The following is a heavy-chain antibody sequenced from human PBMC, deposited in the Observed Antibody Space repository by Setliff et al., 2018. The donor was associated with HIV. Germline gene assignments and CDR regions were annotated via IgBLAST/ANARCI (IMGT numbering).Heavy chain of an antibody. CDR1: GGAISSSSYY. CDR3: GNQAVVPADLDYYYSIDV. CDR2: IHERGST. D-gene: IGHD2-2*01. Sequence: SETLSLNCTDSGGAISSSSYYWGWIRQPPGKGLEWIGSIHERGSTHYNPSLKSRVTKSVDTSKNQFSLKQSSVTAAKTAVYYCGNQAVVPADLDYYYSIDVWVKGTTVTVSS. V-gene: IGHV4-39*01. J-gene: IGHJ6*03.